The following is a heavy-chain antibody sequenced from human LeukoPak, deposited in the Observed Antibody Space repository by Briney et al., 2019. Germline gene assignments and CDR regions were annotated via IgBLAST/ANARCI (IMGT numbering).Heavy chain of an antibody. CDR1: GFTVSSNY. D-gene: IGHD3-22*01. Sequence: GGSLRLSCAASGFTVSSNYMSWVRQASGKGLEWVSVIYSGGSTYYADSVKGRFTISRDNSKNTLYLQMNSLRAEDTAVYYCARSKGSSGYYLAGIENDYWGQGTLVTVSS. CDR2: IYSGGST. J-gene: IGHJ4*02. V-gene: IGHV3-53*01. CDR3: ARSKGSSGYYLAGIENDY.